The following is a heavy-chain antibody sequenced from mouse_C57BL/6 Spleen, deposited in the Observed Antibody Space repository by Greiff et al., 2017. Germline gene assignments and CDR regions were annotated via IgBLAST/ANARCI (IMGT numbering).Heavy chain of an antibody. CDR3: ARGEAYGYWFAY. D-gene: IGHD2-2*01. J-gene: IGHJ3*01. V-gene: IGHV1-69*01. Sequence: QVQLKQPGAELVMPGASVKLSCKASGYTFTSYWMHWVKQRPGQGLEWIGEIDPSDSYTNYNQKFKGKSTLTVDKSSSTAYMQLSSLTSEDSAVYYCARGEAYGYWFAYWGQGTLVTVSA. CDR1: GYTFTSYW. CDR2: IDPSDSYT.